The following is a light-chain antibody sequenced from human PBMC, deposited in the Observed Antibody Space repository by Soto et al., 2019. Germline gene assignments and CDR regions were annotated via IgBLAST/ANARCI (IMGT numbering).Light chain of an antibody. CDR1: RSDVGGYNY. Sequence: QSALTQPASVSGSPGQSITISCTGTRSDVGGYNYVSWYQQHPGKAPKLMIYEISNRPSGVSNRFSGSKSGNTASLTSSGLQAEDEADYYCSSYTSSSPLVFGGGTQLTVL. J-gene: IGLJ7*01. CDR3: SSYTSSSPLV. CDR2: EIS. V-gene: IGLV2-14*01.